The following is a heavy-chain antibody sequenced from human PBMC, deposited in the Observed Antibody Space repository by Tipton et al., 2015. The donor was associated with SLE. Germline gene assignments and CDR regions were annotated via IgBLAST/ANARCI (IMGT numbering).Heavy chain of an antibody. V-gene: IGHV4-34*01. J-gene: IGHJ4*02. D-gene: IGHD5-12*01. CDR1: GGSFSGYC. CDR3: ARGGVGGYDYFDH. CDR2: INHSGST. Sequence: LRLSCAVYGGSFSGYCWSWIRQSPGKGLEWIGEINHSGSTNYNPSLKSRVTISVDTSKNKFSLKLSSVTAADTAVYYCARGGVGGYDYFDHWGQGTLVTVSS.